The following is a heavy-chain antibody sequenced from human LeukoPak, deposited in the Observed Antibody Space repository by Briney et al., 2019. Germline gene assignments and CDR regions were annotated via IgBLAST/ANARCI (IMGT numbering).Heavy chain of an antibody. J-gene: IGHJ4*02. V-gene: IGHV1-8*01. CDR3: ARGRSYGELDY. Sequence: ASVKVSCKASGYTFTTYDLNWVRQAPGQGLEWMGYMNPNSGKTGSSQKFHGRLTITRNTSISTAYMELSSLRSEDTAVYYCARGRSYGELDYWGQGTLVTVSS. D-gene: IGHD5-18*01. CDR1: GYTFTTYD. CDR2: MNPNSGKT.